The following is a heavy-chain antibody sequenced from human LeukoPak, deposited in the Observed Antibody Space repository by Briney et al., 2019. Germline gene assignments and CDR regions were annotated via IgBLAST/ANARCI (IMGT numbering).Heavy chain of an antibody. V-gene: IGHV4-39*01. Sequence: KPSETLSLTCTVSGGSISSSSYYWGWIRQPPGKGLEWIGSIYYSGSTYYNPSLKSRVTISVDTSKNQFSLKLSSVTAADMAVYYCASGVAYYYDSSSDAFDIWGQGTMFTVSS. D-gene: IGHD3-22*01. CDR1: GGSISSSSYY. J-gene: IGHJ3*02. CDR2: IYYSGST. CDR3: ASGVAYYYDSSSDAFDI.